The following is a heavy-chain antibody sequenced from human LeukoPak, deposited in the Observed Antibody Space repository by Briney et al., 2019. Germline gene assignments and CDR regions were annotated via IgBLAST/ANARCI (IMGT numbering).Heavy chain of an antibody. V-gene: IGHV4-30-4*01. CDR1: GGSISSGDYY. CDR2: IYNSGST. J-gene: IGHJ4*02. CDR3: ARDYGSGGGYFDY. D-gene: IGHD3-10*01. Sequence: PSETLSVTCTVSGGSISSGDYYWSWIRQPPGKGLEWIGYIYNSGSTYYNPSLKSRVTLSVDTSKNQFSLKLSSVTAADTAVYYCARDYGSGGGYFDYWGQGTLVTVSS.